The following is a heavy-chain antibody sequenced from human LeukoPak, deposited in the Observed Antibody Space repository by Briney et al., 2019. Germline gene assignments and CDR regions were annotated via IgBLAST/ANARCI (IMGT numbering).Heavy chain of an antibody. J-gene: IGHJ4*02. CDR3: ARGKVDFAF. CDR2: IKYDGNEK. V-gene: IGHV3-7*01. D-gene: IGHD3-9*01. Sequence: GGSLRLSCAASEFSVGSNYMTWVRQAPGKGLEWVANIKYDGNEKYYVDSVKGRFTISRDNAKNSVYLQMNSLTAADTAVYYCARGKVDFAFWGQGTLVTVSS. CDR1: EFSVGSNY.